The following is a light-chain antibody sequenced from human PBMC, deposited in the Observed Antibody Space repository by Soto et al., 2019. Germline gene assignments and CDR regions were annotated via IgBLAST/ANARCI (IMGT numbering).Light chain of an antibody. CDR1: QSVRSSY. Sequence: EIVLTQSPGILSLSPGERATLSSRASQSVRSSYLALYQQKLGEDPRLLIYGVSNRATGIPDRFSGSGSGTDFTLTISRLESEDFAVYYCQQYGTSPRTFDQGTKLEIK. J-gene: IGKJ1*01. CDR3: QQYGTSPRT. V-gene: IGKV3-20*01. CDR2: GVS.